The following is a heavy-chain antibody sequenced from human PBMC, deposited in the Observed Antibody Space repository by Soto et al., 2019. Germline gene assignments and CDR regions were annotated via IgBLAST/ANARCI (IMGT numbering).Heavy chain of an antibody. J-gene: IGHJ5*02. CDR3: AKDGGREGYFGNWFDP. V-gene: IGHV1-69*15. CDR2: LIPIFGTR. CDR1: GGTFSNYA. D-gene: IGHD2-15*01. Sequence: QVQLVQSGAEVKKPGSSVKVSCKASGGTFSNYAITWLRQAPGQWLEWLGRLIPIFGTRDYAPKFQGRVTISADESTTTAYLQLSSLRSDDTAVYYCAKDGGREGYFGNWFDPWGQGTLVTVSS.